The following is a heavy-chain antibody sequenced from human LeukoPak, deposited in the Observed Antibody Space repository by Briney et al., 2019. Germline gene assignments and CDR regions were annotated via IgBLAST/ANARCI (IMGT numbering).Heavy chain of an antibody. Sequence: SLRLSCXASXFXFSNYGVNWVRQAPGKGLEWVSYINSRSSTIYYADSVRGRFTISRDNPKHSLYLQMNRLNAEDTAIYYCAREVGPPQAFDIWGQGTMVTVSS. CDR2: INSRSSTI. V-gene: IGHV3-48*01. D-gene: IGHD1-26*01. CDR3: AREVGPPQAFDI. J-gene: IGHJ3*02. CDR1: XFXFSNYG.